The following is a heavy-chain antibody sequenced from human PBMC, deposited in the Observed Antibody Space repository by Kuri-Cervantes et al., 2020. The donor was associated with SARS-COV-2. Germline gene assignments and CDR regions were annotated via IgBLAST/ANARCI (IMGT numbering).Heavy chain of an antibody. CDR3: ARGGSCNSGTCFDY. J-gene: IGHJ4*02. CDR1: GYTFTGYY. Sequence: ATVKVSCKASGYTFTGYYVHWIRQAPGEGLEWMGWINPKSGGTNYAQKFQGWVTMTRETSISTAYMELSRLRSDDTAVYYCARGGSCNSGTCFDYWGQGTLVTVSS. V-gene: IGHV1-2*04. D-gene: IGHD2-15*01. CDR2: INPKSGGT.